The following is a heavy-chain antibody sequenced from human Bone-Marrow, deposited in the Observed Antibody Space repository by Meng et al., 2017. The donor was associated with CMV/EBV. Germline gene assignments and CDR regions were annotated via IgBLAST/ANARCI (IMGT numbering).Heavy chain of an antibody. CDR2: IYSGGST. CDR1: GFTVSSSY. CDR3: ARDSKYQLLLFDY. J-gene: IGHJ4*02. Sequence: EVELVESGGGLVQPGGSLRLSCAASGFTVSSSYMSWVRQAPGKGLGWVSVIYSGGSTYYADSVKGRFTISRDNSKNTLYLQMNSLRAEDTAVYYCARDSKYQLLLFDYWGQGTLVTVSS. D-gene: IGHD2-2*01. V-gene: IGHV3-66*01.